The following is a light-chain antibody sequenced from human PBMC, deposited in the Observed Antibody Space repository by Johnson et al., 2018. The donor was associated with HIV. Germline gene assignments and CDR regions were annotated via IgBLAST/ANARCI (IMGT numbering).Light chain of an antibody. Sequence: QSVLTQPPSVSAAPGQKVTISCSGSSSNIGKSYVSWYQQLPGTAPKLLIYDNNKRPSEIPDRFSGSKSGPSAPLGIPDLRPGDETDYYCGSWDSSLSAPYVFGTGTKVTVL. CDR3: GSWDSSLSAPYV. J-gene: IGLJ1*01. V-gene: IGLV1-51*01. CDR1: SSNIGKSY. CDR2: DNN.